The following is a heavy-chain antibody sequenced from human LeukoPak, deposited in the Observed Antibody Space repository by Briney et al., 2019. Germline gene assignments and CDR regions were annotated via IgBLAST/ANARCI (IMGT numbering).Heavy chain of an antibody. Sequence: GGSLRRSCVASGLRFRSYAMNWVRQAPGKGLECISTISDDSSFTYYADSVKGRSAISRDDSKNTLYLQMNNLKVEDTAVYYCAKGRCSGVGCDSFHSWGQGALVTVSS. D-gene: IGHD2-15*01. CDR3: AKGRCSGVGCDSFHS. CDR2: ISDDSSFT. V-gene: IGHV3-23*01. CDR1: GLRFRSYA. J-gene: IGHJ4*02.